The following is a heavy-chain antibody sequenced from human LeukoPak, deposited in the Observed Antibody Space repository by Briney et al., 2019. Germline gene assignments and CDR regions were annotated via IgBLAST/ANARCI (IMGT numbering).Heavy chain of an antibody. D-gene: IGHD3-22*01. V-gene: IGHV3-9*01. CDR1: GFTFDDYA. CDR2: ISWNSGSI. J-gene: IGHJ3*02. CDR3: VRRTSGYYTHAFDI. Sequence: QTGGSLRLSCAASGFTFDDYAMHWVRQAPGKGLEWVSGISWNSGSIGYADSVKGRFTISRDNAKNSLYLQMNSLRAEDTALYHCVRRTSGYYTHAFDIWGQGTMVTVSS.